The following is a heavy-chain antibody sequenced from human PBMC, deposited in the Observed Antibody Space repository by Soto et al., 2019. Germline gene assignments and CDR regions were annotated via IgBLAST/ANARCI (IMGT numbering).Heavy chain of an antibody. CDR2: TRNKANSYTT. Sequence: EVQLVESGEGLVQPGGSLRLSCAASGFTFSDHYMDWVRQAPGKGLEWVGRTRNKANSYTTEYAASVKGRFTISRDDSKNSLYLQMNSLKTEDTAVYYCARGQYYYDSSGLLGEAFDIWGQGTMVTVSS. CDR1: GFTFSDHY. V-gene: IGHV3-72*01. D-gene: IGHD3-22*01. CDR3: ARGQYYYDSSGLLGEAFDI. J-gene: IGHJ3*02.